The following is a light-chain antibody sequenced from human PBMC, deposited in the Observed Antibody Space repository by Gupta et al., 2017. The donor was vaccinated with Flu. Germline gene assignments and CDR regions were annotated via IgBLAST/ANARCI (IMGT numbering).Light chain of an antibody. J-gene: IGKJ5*01. CDR3: QLHDAYPQIA. Sequence: DIVMSQSPDSLAVSLGERATSNCKSSRSGLHSYNNKNCLSGYQHKAGQPPKLLIHWAFTREAGVPDGLSGSGCGTDVTLTNSSRLEEDVAVYYFQLHDAYPQIAFGQGTPLEIK. CDR1: RSGLHSYNNKNC. V-gene: IGKV4-1*01. CDR2: WAF.